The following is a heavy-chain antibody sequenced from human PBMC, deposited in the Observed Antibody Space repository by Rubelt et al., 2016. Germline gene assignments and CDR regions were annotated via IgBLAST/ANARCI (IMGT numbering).Heavy chain of an antibody. V-gene: IGHV4-34*01. CDR1: GGSFSGYY. CDR3: ASIPKTSEGPDTFDI. Sequence: QVQLQQWGAGLLKPSETLSLTCAVYGGSFSGYYWSWIRQPPGKGLEWMGEINHSGSTTYTPSPKSRATIHVDTSKNQFPLKLNSVTAADTAVYYCASIPKTSEGPDTFDILGQGTMVTVSS. CDR2: INHSGST. J-gene: IGHJ3*02. D-gene: IGHD4-11*01.